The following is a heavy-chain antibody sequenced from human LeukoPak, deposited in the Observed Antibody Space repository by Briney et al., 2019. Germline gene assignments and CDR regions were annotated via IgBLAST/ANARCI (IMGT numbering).Heavy chain of an antibody. CDR2: IRPEGTTT. CDR1: GFTFSTYW. V-gene: IGHV3-74*03. Sequence: GGSLRLSCAASGFTFSTYWMHWVRHAPGKGLVWVARIRPEGTTTAYADSVKGRFTISRDNAKNTLFLQMNSLSAEDTAVYYCARDLAWILFDYWGQGTLVTVSS. D-gene: IGHD2-2*03. J-gene: IGHJ4*02. CDR3: ARDLAWILFDY.